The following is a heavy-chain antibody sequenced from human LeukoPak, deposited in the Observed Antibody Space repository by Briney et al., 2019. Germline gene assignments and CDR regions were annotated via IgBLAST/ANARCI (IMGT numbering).Heavy chain of an antibody. D-gene: IGHD3-9*01. J-gene: IGHJ6*04. CDR3: TTERSYYDILTGYYRYYYGMDV. Sequence: GGSLRLSCAASGFTFSNAWMSWVRQAPGKGLEWVGRIKSKTDGGTTDYAAPVKGRFTISRDDFKNTLYLQMNSLKTEATAVYYCTTERSYYDILTGYYRYYYGMDVWGKGTTVTVSS. V-gene: IGHV3-15*01. CDR1: GFTFSNAW. CDR2: IKSKTDGGTT.